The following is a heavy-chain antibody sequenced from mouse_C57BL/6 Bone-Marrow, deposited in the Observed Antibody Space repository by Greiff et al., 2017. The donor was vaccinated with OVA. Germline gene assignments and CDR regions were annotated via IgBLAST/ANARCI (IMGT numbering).Heavy chain of an antibody. J-gene: IGHJ4*01. CDR2: IDPSDSYT. V-gene: IGHV1-50*01. Sequence: QVQLQQPGAELVKPGASVKLSCKASGYTFTSYWMQWVKQRPGQGLEWIGEIDPSDSYTNYNQKFKGKATLTVDTSSSTSYLQISSLTSEDSAVYYGARSYSNDEGYYAMDYWGQGTSVTVSS. CDR1: GYTFTSYW. CDR3: ARSYSNDEGYYAMDY. D-gene: IGHD2-12*01.